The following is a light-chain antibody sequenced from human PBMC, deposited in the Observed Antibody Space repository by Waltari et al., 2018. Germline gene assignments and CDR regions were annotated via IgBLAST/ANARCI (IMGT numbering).Light chain of an antibody. CDR1: QCVGRS. CDR3: QHYVNLPVT. V-gene: IGKV3-20*01. CDR2: DTA. J-gene: IGKJ1*01. Sequence: ELVLTQSPGTLSSSPGERATLSCRASQCVGRSLDWYQQKPGQATRLLIYDTAIRATGTPGRFSGSGSGTDFSLAISSLEPEDFAVYFCQHYVNLPVTFGQGTKVEI.